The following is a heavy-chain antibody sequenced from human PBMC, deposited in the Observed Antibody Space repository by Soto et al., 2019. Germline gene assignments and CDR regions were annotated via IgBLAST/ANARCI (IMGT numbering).Heavy chain of an antibody. CDR2: IKQDGSEK. Sequence: GGSLRLSCAASGFTFSSYWMSWVRQAPGKGLEWVANIKQDGSEKYYVDSVKGRFTISRDNAKNSLYLQMNSLRAEDTAVYYCARAPWAVAGTDYYYYYGMDVWGQGTTVT. V-gene: IGHV3-7*03. D-gene: IGHD6-19*01. J-gene: IGHJ6*02. CDR1: GFTFSSYW. CDR3: ARAPWAVAGTDYYYYYGMDV.